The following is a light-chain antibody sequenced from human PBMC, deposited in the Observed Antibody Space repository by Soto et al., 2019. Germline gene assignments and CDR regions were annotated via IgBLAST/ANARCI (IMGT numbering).Light chain of an antibody. V-gene: IGLV4-69*01. Sequence: QPVLTQSPSASASLGASVRLTCTLSSGHRSYAIAWHQQQPEKGPRYLMKLNSDGSHSKGDGIPDRFSGSSSGAERYLTISSLQSEDEADYYCQTWDTGIVVFGGGTKVTVL. CDR1: SGHRSYA. CDR3: QTWDTGIVV. J-gene: IGLJ2*01. CDR2: LNSDGSH.